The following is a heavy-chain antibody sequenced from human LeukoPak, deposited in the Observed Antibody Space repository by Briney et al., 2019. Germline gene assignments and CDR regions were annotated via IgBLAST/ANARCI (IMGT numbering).Heavy chain of an antibody. Sequence: PSETLSLTCAVYGGSFSGYYWSWIRRPPGKGLEWIGEINHSGSTNYNPSLKSRVTISVDTSKNQFSLKPSSVTAADTAMYYCARVSKYSSSWFNYFDYWGQGTLVTVSS. CDR3: ARVSKYSSSWFNYFDY. V-gene: IGHV4-34*01. CDR2: INHSGST. D-gene: IGHD6-13*01. CDR1: GGSFSGYY. J-gene: IGHJ4*02.